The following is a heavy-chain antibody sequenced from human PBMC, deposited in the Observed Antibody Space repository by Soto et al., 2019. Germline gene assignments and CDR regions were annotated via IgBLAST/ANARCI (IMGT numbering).Heavy chain of an antibody. D-gene: IGHD4-17*01. J-gene: IGHJ5*02. V-gene: IGHV4-31*03. CDR1: GDSIDNTVFF. CDR2: ISSSGKT. CDR3: ARHLSGDYPNSNWFDP. Sequence: SETLSLACSVSGDSIDNTVFFWNWIRQDPEKGLEWIGYISSSGKTYYNPSLKSRVTMSLDTSSNQFSLNLTSVTAADAAVYFCARHLSGDYPNSNWFDPWGQGTLVTVSS.